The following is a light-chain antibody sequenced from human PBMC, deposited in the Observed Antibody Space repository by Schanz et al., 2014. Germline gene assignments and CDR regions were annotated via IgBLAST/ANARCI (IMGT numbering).Light chain of an antibody. Sequence: DIQTTQSPSSLSASVGDRVTITCRASQSISTYLNWYQQKPGKAPKLLIYAASSLQSGVPSRFSGSGSGTDFTLTISSLQPEDFATYYCQQYQTYGGTFGPGTKVDV. CDR1: QSISTY. V-gene: IGKV1-39*01. CDR3: QQYQTYGGT. J-gene: IGKJ3*01. CDR2: AAS.